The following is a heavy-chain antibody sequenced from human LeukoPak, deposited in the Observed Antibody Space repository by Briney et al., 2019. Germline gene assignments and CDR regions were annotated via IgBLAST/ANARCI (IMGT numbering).Heavy chain of an antibody. D-gene: IGHD5-24*01. CDR3: ARGRNIEMTTMSGGSDY. CDR1: GYTFTDYY. CDR2: LNLNIGDT. J-gene: IGHJ4*02. V-gene: IGHV1-2*02. Sequence: ASVSVSCKASGYTFTDYYMHWVRQAPGQGGEWMGWLNLNIGDTNYAPKFQGRISMTRESSISTAYMDLSDLRSDDTAVYSCARGRNIEMTTMSGGSDYWSQGTLVTVSS.